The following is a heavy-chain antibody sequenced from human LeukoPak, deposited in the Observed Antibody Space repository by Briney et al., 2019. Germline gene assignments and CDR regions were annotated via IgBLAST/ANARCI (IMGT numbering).Heavy chain of an antibody. D-gene: IGHD5-18*01. CDR1: GGSISSSNW. J-gene: IGHJ5*02. Sequence: SGTLSLTCAVSGGSISSSNWWSWVRQPPGKGLEWIGEIYHSGSTNYNPSLKSRVTISVDKPKNQFSLKLSSVTAADTAVYYCARENVGYRSNWFDPWGQGTLVTVSS. CDR3: ARENVGYRSNWFDP. V-gene: IGHV4-4*02. CDR2: IYHSGST.